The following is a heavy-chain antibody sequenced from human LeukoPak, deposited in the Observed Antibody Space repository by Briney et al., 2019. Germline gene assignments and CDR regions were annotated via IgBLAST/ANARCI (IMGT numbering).Heavy chain of an antibody. V-gene: IGHV1-69*04. CDR2: IIPILGIA. CDR1: GGTFSSYA. CDR3: ARDLEMVRGVISWFDP. Sequence: ASVKVSCKASGGTFSSYAISWVRQAPGQGLEWMGRIIPILGIANYAQKFQGRVTITADKPTSTAYMELSSLRSEDTAVYYCARDLEMVRGVISWFDPWGQGTLVTVSS. J-gene: IGHJ5*02. D-gene: IGHD3-10*01.